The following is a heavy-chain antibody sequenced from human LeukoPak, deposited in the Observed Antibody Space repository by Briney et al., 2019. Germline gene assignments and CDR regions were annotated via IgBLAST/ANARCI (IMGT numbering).Heavy chain of an antibody. CDR3: ASGHWATDFDY. Sequence: SETLSLTCTVSGYSISSGYYWSWIRQPPGKGLEWIGEINHSGSTNYNPSLKSRVTISVDTSKNQFSLKLSSVTAADTAVYYCASGHWATDFDYWGQGTLVTVSS. V-gene: IGHV4-38-2*02. J-gene: IGHJ4*02. CDR1: GYSISSGYY. CDR2: INHSGST. D-gene: IGHD1-26*01.